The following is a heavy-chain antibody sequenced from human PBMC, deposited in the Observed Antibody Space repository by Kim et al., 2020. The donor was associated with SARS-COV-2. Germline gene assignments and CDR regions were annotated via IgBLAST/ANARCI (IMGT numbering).Heavy chain of an antibody. CDR3: ARGTFGYDSSGYYYVDWFDH. V-gene: IGHV3-66*01. D-gene: IGHD3-22*01. Sequence: GGSLRLSCAASGFTVSSNYMSWVRQAPGKGLKWVSVLHSGCKTYYSDSVEGRFTISRDNSQNTLYLQMNNLEAEDTAVYYCARGTFGYDSSGYYYVDWFDHWGQGTLVTVSS. J-gene: IGHJ5*02. CDR2: LHSGCKT. CDR1: GFTVSSNY.